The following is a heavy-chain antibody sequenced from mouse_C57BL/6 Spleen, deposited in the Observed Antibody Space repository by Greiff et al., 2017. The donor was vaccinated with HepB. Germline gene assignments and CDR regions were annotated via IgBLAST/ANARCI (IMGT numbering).Heavy chain of an antibody. V-gene: IGHV1-81*01. CDR2: IYPRSGNT. D-gene: IGHD1-1*01. CDR1: GYTFTSYG. J-gene: IGHJ1*03. Sequence: VQRVESGAELARPGASVKLSCKASGYTFTSYGISWVKQRTGQGLEWIGEIYPRSGNTYYNEKFKGKATLTADKSSSTAYMELRSLTSEDSAVYFCARSGDGSSRNWYFDVWGTGTTVTVSS. CDR3: ARSGDGSSRNWYFDV.